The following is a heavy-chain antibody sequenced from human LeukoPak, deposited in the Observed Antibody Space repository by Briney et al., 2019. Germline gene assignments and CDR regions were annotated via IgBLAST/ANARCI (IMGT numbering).Heavy chain of an antibody. CDR2: INWNGGST. Sequence: PGGSLRLSCAASGFTFDDYGMSWVRQAPGKGLEWVSGINWNGGSTVYADSVKGRFTISRDNVKNSLYLQMNSLRAEDTALYYCARTKRITMVRGVIVYFPFDYWGQGTLVTVSS. CDR3: ARTKRITMVRGVIVYFPFDY. CDR1: GFTFDDYG. V-gene: IGHV3-20*04. D-gene: IGHD3-10*01. J-gene: IGHJ4*02.